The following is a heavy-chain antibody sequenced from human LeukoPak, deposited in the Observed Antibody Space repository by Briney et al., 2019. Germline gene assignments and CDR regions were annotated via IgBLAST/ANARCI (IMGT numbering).Heavy chain of an antibody. CDR2: INLGGST. D-gene: IGHD6-13*01. V-gene: IGHV4-59*01. CDR1: GGSISSYY. J-gene: IGHJ4*02. Sequence: PSETLSLTCTVSGGSISSYYWSWIRQPPGKGLEWIAYINLGGSTNYNPSLKSRVTISADTSKNQFSLKLSSVTAADTAVYYCASPTGGSSWPYYFDYWGQGILVTVSS. CDR3: ASPTGGSSWPYYFDY.